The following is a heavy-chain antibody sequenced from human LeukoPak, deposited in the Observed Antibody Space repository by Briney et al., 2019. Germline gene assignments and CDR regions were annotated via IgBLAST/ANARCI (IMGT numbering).Heavy chain of an antibody. D-gene: IGHD3-22*01. Sequence: VSVKVSCKASGYSFIGYNMYLYWVRQAPGQGLEWMGWINAKSGDTVYAKKFQGRVTMTRDTSISTAYMELTGLTFDDTAVYYCARDGPSMMVEFDYWGQGSLVSVSS. J-gene: IGHJ4*02. CDR3: ARDGPSMMVEFDY. V-gene: IGHV1-2*02. CDR2: INAKSGDT. CDR1: GYSFIGYN.